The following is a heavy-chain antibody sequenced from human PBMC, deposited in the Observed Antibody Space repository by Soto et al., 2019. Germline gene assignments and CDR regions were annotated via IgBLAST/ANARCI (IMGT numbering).Heavy chain of an antibody. Sequence: PGGSLRFSCAASGFTFSSYAMSWVRQAPGKGLEWVSAISGSGGSTYYADSVKGRFTISRDNSKNTLYLQMNSLRAEDTAVYYCAKDGSYYDFWSGYSPYYYYYMDVWGKGTTVTVSS. CDR2: ISGSGGST. CDR3: AKDGSYYDFWSGYSPYYYYYMDV. V-gene: IGHV3-23*01. J-gene: IGHJ6*03. D-gene: IGHD3-3*01. CDR1: GFTFSSYA.